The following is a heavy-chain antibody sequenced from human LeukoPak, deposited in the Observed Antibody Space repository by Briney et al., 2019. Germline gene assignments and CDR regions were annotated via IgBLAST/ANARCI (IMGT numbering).Heavy chain of an antibody. J-gene: IGHJ5*02. Sequence: AGGSLRLSCEASGLTFRTNDFHWVRQATGKGLEWVSGVGTAGDIYHADSVKGRFTLSREDAKNSLFLQMNSLRVEDTAVYYCTRGHYFGFDPWGQGVLVTVSA. CDR3: TRGHYFGFDP. CDR1: GLTFRTND. V-gene: IGHV3-13*01. CDR2: VGTAGDI. D-gene: IGHD2/OR15-2a*01.